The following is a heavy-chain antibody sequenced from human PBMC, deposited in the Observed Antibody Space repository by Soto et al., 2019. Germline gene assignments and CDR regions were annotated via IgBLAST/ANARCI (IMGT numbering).Heavy chain of an antibody. CDR2: INTDGSST. CDR1: VFRICSSW. Sequence: LGGALRLSYEHSVFRICSSWRYWFRQGPGRGLVWVSRINTDGSSTTYADAVKGRFTISRDNAKSTLYLQMNSLRAEDTGLSYCVRDDFGLGLDYWVLGNLVTVS. J-gene: IGHJ4*02. CDR3: VRDDFGLGLDY. V-gene: IGHV3-74*01. D-gene: IGHD3-16*01.